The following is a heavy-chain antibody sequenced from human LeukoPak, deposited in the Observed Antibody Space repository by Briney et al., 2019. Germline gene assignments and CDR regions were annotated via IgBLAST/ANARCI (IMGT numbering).Heavy chain of an antibody. J-gene: IGHJ2*01. CDR2: ISGYNGNT. V-gene: IGHV1-18*01. CDR3: ARGLGVVTAQSEQPKPRYFDL. D-gene: IGHD2-21*02. CDR1: GYTFISYG. Sequence: ASVKVSCKASGYTFISYGISWVRQAPGQGLEWMGWISGYNGNTNYAQNLQGRVTMTTDTSTSTAYMELRSLRSDDAAVYYCARGLGVVTAQSEQPKPRYFDLWGRGTQVTVSS.